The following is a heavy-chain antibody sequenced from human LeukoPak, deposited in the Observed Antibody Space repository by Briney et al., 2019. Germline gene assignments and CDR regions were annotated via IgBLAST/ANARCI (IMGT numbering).Heavy chain of an antibody. CDR3: ARHKEVGDYYYFDY. V-gene: IGHV1-2*02. J-gene: IGHJ4*02. CDR1: GYTFTGYY. D-gene: IGHD2/OR15-2a*01. Sequence: ASVKVSCKASGYTFTGYYMHWLRQAPGQGLEWMGWINPNSGGTNYAQKFQGRVTMTRDTSISTAYMELSRLRSQDTAVYYCARHKEVGDYYYFDYWGQGTLVTVSS. CDR2: INPNSGGT.